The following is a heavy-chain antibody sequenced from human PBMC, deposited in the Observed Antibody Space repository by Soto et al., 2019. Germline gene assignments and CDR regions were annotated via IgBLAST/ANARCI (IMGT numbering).Heavy chain of an antibody. V-gene: IGHV3-30*18. D-gene: IGHD6-19*01. CDR1: GFTFSSYG. J-gene: IGHJ6*02. CDR2: ISYDGSNK. CDR3: AKDPAKHYSSGWYYYYYGMDV. Sequence: PGGSLRLSCAASGFTFSSYGMHWVRQAPGKGLEGVAVISYDGSNKYYADSVKGRFTISRDNSKNTLYLQMNSLRAEDTAVYYCAKDPAKHYSSGWYYYYYGMDVWGQGTTVTVSS.